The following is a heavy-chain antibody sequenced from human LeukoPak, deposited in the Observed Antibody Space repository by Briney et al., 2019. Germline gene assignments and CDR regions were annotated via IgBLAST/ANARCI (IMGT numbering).Heavy chain of an antibody. V-gene: IGHV3-7*01. J-gene: IGHJ4*02. CDR2: IKQDGSEK. CDR3: ARDLGIAALDY. Sequence: GGSLRLSCAASGFTFSSYWMSWVRQAPGKGLEGVANIKQDGSEKYYVDSVKGRFTISRDNAKNSLYLQMNSLRAEDTAVYYCARDLGIAALDYWGQGTLVTVSS. CDR1: GFTFSSYW. D-gene: IGHD6-6*01.